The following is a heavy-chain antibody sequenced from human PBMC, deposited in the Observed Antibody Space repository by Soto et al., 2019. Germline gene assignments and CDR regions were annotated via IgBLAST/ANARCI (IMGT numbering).Heavy chain of an antibody. V-gene: IGHV1-2*04. CDR3: ARHGLIEGYYYGMDV. J-gene: IGHJ6*02. Sequence: ASVKVSCKASGCTFTGYYMHWVRQAPGQGLEWMGWINPNSGGTNYAQKFQGWVTMTRDTSISTAYMELSSLKASDTAMYYCARHGLIEGYYYGMDVWGQGTTVTVSS. CDR2: INPNSGGT. CDR1: GCTFTGYY.